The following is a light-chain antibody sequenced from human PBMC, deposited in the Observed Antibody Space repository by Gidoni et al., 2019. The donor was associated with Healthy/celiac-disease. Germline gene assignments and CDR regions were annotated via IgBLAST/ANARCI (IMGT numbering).Light chain of an antibody. Sequence: SYELTQPPSVSVSPGQTASITCSGDKLGAKYACWYQQKPGQSPVLVLYQDSKRPSGIPGGFSGSNSGNTATLTISGTQAMDEADYYCQAWDSSTAPFGGGTKLTVL. J-gene: IGLJ2*01. CDR1: KLGAKY. CDR3: QAWDSSTAP. V-gene: IGLV3-1*01. CDR2: QDS.